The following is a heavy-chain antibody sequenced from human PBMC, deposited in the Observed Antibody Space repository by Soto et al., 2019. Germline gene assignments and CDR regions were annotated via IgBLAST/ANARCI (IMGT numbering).Heavy chain of an antibody. V-gene: IGHV4-34*01. J-gene: IGHJ6*02. CDR2: INHSGST. CDR3: ARGSMTTVTTLIYYYYGMDV. D-gene: IGHD4-17*01. Sequence: SETLSLTCAVYGGSFSGYYWSWIRQPPGKGLEWIGEINHSGSTNYNPSLKSRVTISVDTSKNQFSLKLSSVTAADTAVYYCARGSMTTVTTLIYYYYGMDVWGQGTTVTVSS. CDR1: GGSFSGYY.